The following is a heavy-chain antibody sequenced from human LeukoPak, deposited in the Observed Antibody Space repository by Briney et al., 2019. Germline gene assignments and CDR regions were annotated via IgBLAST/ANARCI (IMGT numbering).Heavy chain of an antibody. CDR2: IYYSGST. CDR1: GGSISSSSYY. Sequence: SETLSLTCTVSGGSISSSSYYWGWIRQPPGKGLEWIGSIYYSGSTYYNPSLKSRVTISVDTSKNQFSLKLSSVTAADTAVYYCARVGRSSTSCYTSYYYYYMDVWGKGTTVTVSS. J-gene: IGHJ6*03. CDR3: ARVGRSSTSCYTSYYYYYMDV. V-gene: IGHV4-39*07. D-gene: IGHD2-2*02.